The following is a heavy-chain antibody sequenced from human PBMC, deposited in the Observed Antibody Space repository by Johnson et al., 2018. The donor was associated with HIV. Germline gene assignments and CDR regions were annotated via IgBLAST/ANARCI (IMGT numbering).Heavy chain of an antibody. CDR2: IYSGGST. Sequence: VQLVESGGGLVQPGRSLRLSCAASGFTFDDYGMTWVRQAPGKGLEWVSVIYSGGSTYYADSVKGRFTISRDNSKNTLYLQMNSLRAEDTAVYSYARWGYYDSLTGYFMDAFDIWGQGTKVTVSS. J-gene: IGHJ3*02. CDR1: GFTFDDYG. CDR3: ARWGYYDSLTGYFMDAFDI. D-gene: IGHD3-9*01. V-gene: IGHV3-66*01.